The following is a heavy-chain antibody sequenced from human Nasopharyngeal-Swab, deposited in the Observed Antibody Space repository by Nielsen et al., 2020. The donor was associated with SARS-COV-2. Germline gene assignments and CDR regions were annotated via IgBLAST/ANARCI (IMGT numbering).Heavy chain of an antibody. CDR1: GFTFSSYS. CDR3: TSRSLETQIPY. CDR2: ISSSSSYI. Sequence: GESLKISCAASGFTFSSYSMNWVRQAPGKGLEWVSSISSSSSYIYYADSVKGRFTISRDNAKNSLYLQMNSLRAEDTAVYYCTSRSLETQIPYWGQGTLVTVSS. V-gene: IGHV3-21*01. J-gene: IGHJ4*02.